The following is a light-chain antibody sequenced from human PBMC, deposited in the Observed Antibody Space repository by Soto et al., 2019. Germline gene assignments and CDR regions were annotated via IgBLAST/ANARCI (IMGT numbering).Light chain of an antibody. J-gene: IGKJ1*01. CDR1: QSVSSSY. CDR2: GAS. V-gene: IGKV3-20*01. Sequence: EVVLTQSPGTLALSRGERATLSCRASQSVSSSYLAWYQHRPGQAPRLLIFGASSRATGIPDSFSGTGSGTDFTLTISRLEPEDFAVYYCQQYGNSPWTFGQGTKVDIK. CDR3: QQYGNSPWT.